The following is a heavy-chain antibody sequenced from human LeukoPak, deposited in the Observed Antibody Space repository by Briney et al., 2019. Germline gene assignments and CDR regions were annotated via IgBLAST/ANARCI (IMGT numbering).Heavy chain of an antibody. Sequence: GASVKVSCKASGYTFTSYYMDWVRQAPGQGLEWMGIINPSGGSTSYAQKFQGRVTMTRDMSTSTVYMELSRLRSDDTAVYYCARAGRGIWFGELYRIHMDVWGKGTTVTISS. J-gene: IGHJ6*03. D-gene: IGHD3-10*01. CDR3: ARAGRGIWFGELYRIHMDV. V-gene: IGHV1-46*01. CDR1: GYTFTSYY. CDR2: INPSGGST.